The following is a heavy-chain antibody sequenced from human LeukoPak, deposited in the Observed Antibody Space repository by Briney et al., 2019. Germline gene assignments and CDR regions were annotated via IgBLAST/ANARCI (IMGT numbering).Heavy chain of an antibody. V-gene: IGHV1-2*02. CDR1: GYTFTGYY. Sequence: ASVKVSCKASGYTFTGYYMHWVRQAPGQGLEWMGWINPNSGGTNYAQKFQGRVTITADESTSTAYMELSSLRSEDTAVYYCARVSGSKTNFDYWGQGTLVTVSS. J-gene: IGHJ4*02. CDR3: ARVSGSKTNFDY. D-gene: IGHD3-22*01. CDR2: INPNSGGT.